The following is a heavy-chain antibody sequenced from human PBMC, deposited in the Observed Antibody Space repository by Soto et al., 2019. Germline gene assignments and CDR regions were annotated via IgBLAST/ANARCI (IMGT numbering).Heavy chain of an antibody. J-gene: IGHJ5*02. CDR2: ISYDGSNK. CDR3: ARDPLLWFGELSSNWFDP. CDR1: GFTFSSYA. D-gene: IGHD3-10*01. V-gene: IGHV3-30-3*01. Sequence: QVQLVESGGGVVQPGRSLRLSCAASGFTFSSYAMHWVRQAPGKGLEWVAVISYDGSNKYYADSVKGRFTISRDNSKNPXYLQMNSLRAEDTAVYYCARDPLLWFGELSSNWFDPWGQGTLVTVSS.